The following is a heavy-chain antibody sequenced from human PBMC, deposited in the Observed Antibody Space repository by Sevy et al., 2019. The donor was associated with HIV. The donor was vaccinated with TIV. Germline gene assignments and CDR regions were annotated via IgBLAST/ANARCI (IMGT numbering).Heavy chain of an antibody. CDR1: GFSFSTHG. CDR2: ISYDGIKK. CDR3: ARDLGEYNYSPSFH. Sequence: GESLKISCAASGFSFSTHGMHWVRQAPGKGLEWVAVISYDGIKKYYVDSLKGRFTISRDNSKNTLYLQMNSLKTDDTAVYYCARDLGEYNYSPSFHWGQGTLVTVSS. D-gene: IGHD5-18*01. V-gene: IGHV3-30*03. J-gene: IGHJ4*02.